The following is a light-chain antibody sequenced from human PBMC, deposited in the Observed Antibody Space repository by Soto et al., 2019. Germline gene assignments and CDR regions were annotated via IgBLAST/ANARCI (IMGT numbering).Light chain of an antibody. J-gene: IGKJ5*01. CDR2: GAS. CDR3: QQYGSSTIT. V-gene: IGKV3-20*01. CDR1: QSVSSSY. Sequence: EIVLTQSPGTLSLSPGERATLSCRASQSVSSSYLAWYQQKPGQAPRLLIYGASSRATGIPDRFSGSGSGTDFYLTISRLEPEDFAVYYCQQYGSSTITFGQGTRLEIK.